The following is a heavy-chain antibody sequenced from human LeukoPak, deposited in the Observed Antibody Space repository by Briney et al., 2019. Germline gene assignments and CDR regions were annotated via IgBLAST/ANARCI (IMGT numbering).Heavy chain of an antibody. CDR3: ARGRGYYYDSSSDY. J-gene: IGHJ4*02. Sequence: SETLSLTCAVYGGSFSGYYWSWIRQPPGKGLEWIGEINHSGSTNYNPSLKSRVTISVDTFKNQFSLKLSSVTAADTAVYYCARGRGYYYDSSSDYWGQGTLVTVSS. CDR1: GGSFSGYY. V-gene: IGHV4-34*01. D-gene: IGHD3-22*01. CDR2: INHSGST.